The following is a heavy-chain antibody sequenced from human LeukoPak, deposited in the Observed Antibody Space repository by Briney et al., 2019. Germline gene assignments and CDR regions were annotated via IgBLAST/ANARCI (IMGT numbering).Heavy chain of an antibody. D-gene: IGHD4-17*01. CDR2: INHSGST. Sequence: NASETLSLTCAVYGGSFSGYYWSWIRQPPGKGLEWIGEINHSGSTNYNPSLKSRIIISVDTSKNQFSLKLSSVTAADTAVSSFARGRGGLRGYFDYSGEGSLVTVYS. CDR3: ARGRGGLRGYFDY. CDR1: GGSFSGYY. J-gene: IGHJ4*02. V-gene: IGHV4-34*01.